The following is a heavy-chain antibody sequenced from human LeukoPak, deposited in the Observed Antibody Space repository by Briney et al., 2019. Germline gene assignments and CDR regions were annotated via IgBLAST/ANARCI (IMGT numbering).Heavy chain of an antibody. CDR3: ITGRGIINLFDH. Sequence: GESLRLSCAASGFTFSRYWIHWVRQAPGKGLEWVSRINPDGSTTTYADSVKGRFTISRDNAKNTVYLQMNSLKTEVTAVYYCITGRGIINLFDHWGQGTLVTVSS. J-gene: IGHJ4*02. CDR2: INPDGSTT. V-gene: IGHV3-74*01. CDR1: GFTFSRYW. D-gene: IGHD3-16*01.